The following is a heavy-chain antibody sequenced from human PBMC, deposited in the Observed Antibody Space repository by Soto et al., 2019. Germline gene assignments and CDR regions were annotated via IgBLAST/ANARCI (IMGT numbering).Heavy chain of an antibody. CDR2: INPNSGGT. CDR1: GYTFTGYY. Sequence: ASVKVSCKASGYTFTGYYMHWVRQAPGQGLEWMGWINPNSGGTNYAQRFQGRVTMTRDTSISTAYMELSRLRSDDTAVYYCARDPVYYDFWSGYYWGNWFDPWGQGTLVTVSS. J-gene: IGHJ5*02. D-gene: IGHD3-3*01. V-gene: IGHV1-2*02. CDR3: ARDPVYYDFWSGYYWGNWFDP.